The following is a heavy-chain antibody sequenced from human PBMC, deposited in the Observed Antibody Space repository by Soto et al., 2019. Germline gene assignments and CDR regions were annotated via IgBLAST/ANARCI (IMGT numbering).Heavy chain of an antibody. CDR2: IYYSGST. CDR3: ARHNYGSGSTYFDY. J-gene: IGHJ4*02. V-gene: IGHV4-59*08. D-gene: IGHD3-10*01. CDR1: GGSISSYY. Sequence: SETLSLTCTVSGGSISSYYWSWIRQPPGKGLEWIGYIYYSGSTNYNPSLKSRVTISVDTSKNQFSLKLNSMTTADTAVYYCARHNYGSGSTYFDYWGQGTLVTVSS.